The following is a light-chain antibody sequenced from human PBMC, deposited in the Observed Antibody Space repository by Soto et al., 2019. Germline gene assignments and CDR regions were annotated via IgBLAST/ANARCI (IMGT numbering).Light chain of an antibody. J-gene: IGKJ1*01. CDR3: QQRSNWPWT. CDR1: QSVSSY. Sequence: EMVLTQAPATLCLSPGERAALSCRASQSVSSYLAWYQQKPGQAPRLLIYDASNRATGIPARFSGSGSGTDFTLTISSLEPEDFAVYYCQQRSNWPWTFGQGTKVDIK. CDR2: DAS. V-gene: IGKV3-11*01.